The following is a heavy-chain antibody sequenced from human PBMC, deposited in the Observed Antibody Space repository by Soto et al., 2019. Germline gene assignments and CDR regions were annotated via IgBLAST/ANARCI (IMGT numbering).Heavy chain of an antibody. D-gene: IGHD6-19*01. J-gene: IGHJ4*02. Sequence: QVQLQESGPGLVKPSGTLSLTCTVSGGSISGHYWIWIRQSPGKGLEWLGHLFYSGSTHYNPSLTCRVTLSADTSKNQFALRLSSVTAADTAVYYCARVGSSGWSPDYWGQGILVTVSS. CDR3: ARVGSSGWSPDY. V-gene: IGHV4-59*11. CDR1: GGSISGHY. CDR2: LFYSGST.